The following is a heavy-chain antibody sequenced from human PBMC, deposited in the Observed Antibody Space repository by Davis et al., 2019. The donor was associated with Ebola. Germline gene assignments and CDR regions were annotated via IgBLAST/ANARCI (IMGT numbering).Heavy chain of an antibody. V-gene: IGHV4-61*01. J-gene: IGHJ3*02. D-gene: IGHD6-13*01. CDR1: GCSVSSGSYY. CDR3: ARGIAAVAIFLADAFDI. CDR2: IYYSGST. Sequence: SETLSLTCTVSGCSVSSGSYYWSWIRQPPGKGLEWIGYIYYSGSTNYNPSLKSRVTISVDTSKNQFSLKLSSVTAADTAVYYCARGIAAVAIFLADAFDIWGQGTMVTVSS.